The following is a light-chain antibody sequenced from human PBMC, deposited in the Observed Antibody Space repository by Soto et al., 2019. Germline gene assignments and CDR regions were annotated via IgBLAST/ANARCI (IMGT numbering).Light chain of an antibody. Sequence: EILMTQSPATLSVSPGERATLSCRASQSVSSNLAWYQQKPGQAPRLLIFGASTRATGLPARFSGSGSGTEFSLTISNLQSEDFALNYCQQYNNSPPAFGQGTTVEVK. CDR3: QQYNNSPPA. CDR1: QSVSSN. V-gene: IGKV3-15*01. J-gene: IGKJ1*01. CDR2: GAS.